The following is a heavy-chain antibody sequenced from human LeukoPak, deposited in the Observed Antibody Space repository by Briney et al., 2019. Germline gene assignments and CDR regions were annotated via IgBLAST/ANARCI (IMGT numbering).Heavy chain of an antibody. Sequence: GESLKISCKGSGYSFTSYWIGWVRQMPGKGLEWMGIIYPGDSDTRYSPSFQGQVTISADKSISTAYLQWSSLDVSDSATYYCARPYLGYFDYWGQGTLVTVSS. CDR1: GYSFTSYW. D-gene: IGHD2-2*02. CDR3: ARPYLGYFDY. J-gene: IGHJ4*02. CDR2: IYPGDSDT. V-gene: IGHV5-51*01.